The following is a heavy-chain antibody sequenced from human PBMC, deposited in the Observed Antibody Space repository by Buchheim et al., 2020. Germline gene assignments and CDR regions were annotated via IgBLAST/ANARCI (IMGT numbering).Heavy chain of an antibody. Sequence: QVQVVESGGGVVQPGKSLTLSCAASGFGFSSYPMHWVRQAPGKGLEWVAVISYDATVEHYTDSVKGRFIISRDNSKETLSLQMDSLGPDDTAVYYCARGSGGYRGHMNYWGQGTL. CDR2: ISYDATVE. V-gene: IGHV3-30*04. J-gene: IGHJ4*02. CDR1: GFGFSSYP. CDR3: ARGSGGYRGHMNY. D-gene: IGHD6-25*01.